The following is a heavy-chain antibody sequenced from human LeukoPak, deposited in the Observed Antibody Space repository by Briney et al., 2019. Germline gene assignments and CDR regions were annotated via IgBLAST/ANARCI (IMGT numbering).Heavy chain of an antibody. CDR1: GYTFGDYG. CDR2: VSAYTGNT. Sequence: ASVKVSCKASGYTFGDYGITWIRQAPGQGLEWMGWVSAYTGNTNYAQSLQDRVIMIADTSTDTAYMELRSLRPDDTAVYYCARDPGRGTHDTSGFHYWGQGTLVTVSS. V-gene: IGHV1-18*01. CDR3: ARDPGRGTHDTSGFHY. J-gene: IGHJ4*02. D-gene: IGHD3-3*01.